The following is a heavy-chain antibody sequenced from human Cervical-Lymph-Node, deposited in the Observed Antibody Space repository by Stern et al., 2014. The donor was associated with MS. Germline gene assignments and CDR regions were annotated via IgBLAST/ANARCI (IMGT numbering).Heavy chain of an antibody. CDR1: GGTFSTYV. Sequence: QLVQSGAEVKKPGSSVKVSCKASGGTFSTYVINWVRQAPGQGLEWMGGIALIFETTNYAQKFQGRVTITADESTSTVYMELSSLRSEDTAVYYCARLDTSGYFYYYMDVWGQGTTVTVSS. D-gene: IGHD3-22*01. CDR3: ARLDTSGYFYYYMDV. V-gene: IGHV1-69*01. CDR2: IALIFETT. J-gene: IGHJ6*02.